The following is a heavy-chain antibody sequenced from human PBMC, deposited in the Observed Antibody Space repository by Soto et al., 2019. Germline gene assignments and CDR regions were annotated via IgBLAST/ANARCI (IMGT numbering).Heavy chain of an antibody. Sequence: PSETLSLTCTVSGGSISSYYWSWIRQPAGKGLEWIGRIYASGGTNYNPSLKSRVTMSADTSKNQLSLRLSSVTAADTAVYYCARGKFGGVIVTYYYYYGMDVWGQGTTVTVSS. D-gene: IGHD3-16*02. CDR1: GGSISSYY. V-gene: IGHV4-4*07. J-gene: IGHJ6*02. CDR3: ARGKFGGVIVTYYYYYGMDV. CDR2: IYASGGT.